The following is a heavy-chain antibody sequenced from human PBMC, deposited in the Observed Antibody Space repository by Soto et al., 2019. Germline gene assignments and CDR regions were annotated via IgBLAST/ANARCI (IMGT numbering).Heavy chain of an antibody. J-gene: IGHJ5*02. CDR2: IYYSGST. D-gene: IGHD3-10*01. V-gene: IGHV4-61*08. CDR1: GGSISSGGYS. Sequence: NPSETLALTCAVSGGSISSGGYSWSWIRQPPGKGLEWIGYIYYSGSTNYNPSLKSRVTISVDTSKNQFSLKLSSVTAADTAVYYCARQEWFGPENWFDPWGQGTLVTVSS. CDR3: ARQEWFGPENWFDP.